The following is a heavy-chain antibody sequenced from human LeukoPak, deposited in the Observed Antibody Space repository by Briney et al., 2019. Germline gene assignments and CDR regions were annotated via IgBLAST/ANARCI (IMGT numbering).Heavy chain of an antibody. J-gene: IGHJ6*02. D-gene: IGHD1/OR15-1a*01. CDR3: ARQKWEQQGRDYYFNGLDV. Sequence: SETLSLTCSVSIGSISSSKWWSWVRQSPVKGLEWIGEIYLYGTTNYNPSFTSRVTMSVDRSRNQFSLKLTSVTAADTAVYYRARQKWEQQGRDYYFNGLDVWGPGTTVIVSS. CDR1: IGSISSSKW. CDR2: IYLYGTT. V-gene: IGHV4-4*02.